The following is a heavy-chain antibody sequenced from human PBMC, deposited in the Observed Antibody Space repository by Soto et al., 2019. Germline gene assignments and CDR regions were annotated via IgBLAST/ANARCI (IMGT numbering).Heavy chain of an antibody. Sequence: GGSLRLSCAASGFTFSDYAMTWVRQAPGKGPEWVSGISAGSGSTYYADSVRGRFTISRDNSKNTLYLQMNSLRAEDTAVYYCAKVKVTTTYFDYWGQGTLVTVSS. J-gene: IGHJ4*02. CDR1: GFTFSDYA. D-gene: IGHD4-17*01. CDR2: ISAGSGST. V-gene: IGHV3-23*01. CDR3: AKVKVTTTYFDY.